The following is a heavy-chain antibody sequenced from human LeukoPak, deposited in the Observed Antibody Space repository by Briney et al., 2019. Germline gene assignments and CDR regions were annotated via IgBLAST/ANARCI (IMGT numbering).Heavy chain of an antibody. V-gene: IGHV1-69*05. D-gene: IGHD4-11*01. Sequence: SVKVSCKASGYTFTSYGISWVRQAPGQGLEWMGGIIPIFGTANYAQKFQGRVTITTDESTSTAYMELSSLRSEDTAVYYCARAMTTVTFGFWDYWGQGTLVTVSS. CDR2: IIPIFGTA. CDR3: ARAMTTVTFGFWDY. CDR1: GYTFTSYG. J-gene: IGHJ4*02.